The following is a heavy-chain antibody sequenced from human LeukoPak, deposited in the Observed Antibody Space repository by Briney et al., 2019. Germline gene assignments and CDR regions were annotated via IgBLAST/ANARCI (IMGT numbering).Heavy chain of an antibody. CDR2: ISGSGGST. J-gene: IGHJ4*02. D-gene: IGHD1-20*01. CDR3: ARSYNWNAGYFDY. V-gene: IGHV3-23*01. CDR1: GFTFSSYA. Sequence: NPGGSLRLSCAASGFTFSSYAMSWVRQAPGKGLEWVSAISGSGGSTYYADSVKGRFTISRDNSKNTLYLQMNSLRAEDTAVYYCARSYNWNAGYFDYWGQGTLVTVSS.